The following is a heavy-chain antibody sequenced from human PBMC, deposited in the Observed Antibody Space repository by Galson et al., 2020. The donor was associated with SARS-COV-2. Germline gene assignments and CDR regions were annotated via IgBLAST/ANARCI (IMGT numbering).Heavy chain of an antibody. CDR1: FSLSTSGMC. CDR2: IDWDDDK. Sequence: FSLSTSGMCVSWIRQPPGKALEWLALIDWDDDKYYSTSLKTRLTISKDTSKNQVVLTMTNMDPVDTATYYCARTHYDILTGRNWFDPWGPGIPVTVSS. J-gene: IGHJ5*02. CDR3: ARTHYDILTGRNWFDP. D-gene: IGHD3-9*01. V-gene: IGHV2-70*01.